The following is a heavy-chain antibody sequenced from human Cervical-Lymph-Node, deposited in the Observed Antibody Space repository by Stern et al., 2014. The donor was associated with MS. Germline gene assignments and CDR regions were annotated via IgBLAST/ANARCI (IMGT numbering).Heavy chain of an antibody. D-gene: IGHD5-12*01. J-gene: IGHJ4*02. CDR1: GFPFSTYG. V-gene: IGHV3-48*02. CDR3: ARTWLENTFDR. CDR2: VSAGGDTT. Sequence: EVQLLESGGGLVQPGGSLRLSCDTSGFPFSTYGMSWVRQAPGKGLEWVSFVSAGGDTTHYADSVEGRFTISRDQAGNSLHLQMHSLRDEDTAMYYCARTWLENTFDRWGQGTLVTVSS.